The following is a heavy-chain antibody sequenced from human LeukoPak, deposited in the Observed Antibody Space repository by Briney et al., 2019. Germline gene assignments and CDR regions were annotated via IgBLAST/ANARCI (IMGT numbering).Heavy chain of an antibody. V-gene: IGHV3-23*01. Sequence: GGSLRLSCAAAGFTFSSYGMSWVRQAPGKGLEWVSSISGSGSNTYQPDSVKGRFTISRDNSKNTLYLQMNSLRADDTAVYYCAKAPKQPSRPRSNWFDPWGQGTLVTVSS. D-gene: IGHD6-13*01. CDR2: ISGSGSNT. J-gene: IGHJ5*02. CDR1: GFTFSSYG. CDR3: AKAPKQPSRPRSNWFDP.